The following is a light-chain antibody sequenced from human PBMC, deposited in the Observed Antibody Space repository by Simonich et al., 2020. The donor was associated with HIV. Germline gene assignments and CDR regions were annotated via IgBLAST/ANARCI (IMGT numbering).Light chain of an antibody. CDR3: QQYGSSPVT. V-gene: IGKV3-20*01. J-gene: IGKJ4*01. Sequence: EIVLTQSPGTLSLSPGERATLSCRASQGVSSNYLGWYQQKPGPAPRLLIYDASSRATGIPDRFSGSGSGTDFTLTISRLEPEDCAVYYCQQYGSSPVTFGGGTKVEIK. CDR2: DAS. CDR1: QGVSSNY.